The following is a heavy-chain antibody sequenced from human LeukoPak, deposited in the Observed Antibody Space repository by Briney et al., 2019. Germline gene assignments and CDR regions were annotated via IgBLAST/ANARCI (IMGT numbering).Heavy chain of an antibody. CDR3: ARDEAYAFDI. CDR1: GFTFNSYG. V-gene: IGHV3-48*02. J-gene: IGHJ3*02. Sequence: TGRSLRLSCAASGFTFNSYGMFWVRQAPGKGLEWVSYISSSSSTISYADSVKGRFTISRDNAKNSLYLQMNSLRDEDTAVYYCARDEAYAFDIWGQGTMVTVSS. CDR2: ISSSSSTI.